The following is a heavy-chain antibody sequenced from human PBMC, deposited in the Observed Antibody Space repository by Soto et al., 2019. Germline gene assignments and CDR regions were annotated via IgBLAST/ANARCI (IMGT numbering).Heavy chain of an antibody. CDR2: IYYSGST. CDR3: AREDSGSSHFQH. Sequence: QVQLQESGPGLVKPSQTLSLTCTVSGGSISSGGYYWRWIRQHPGKGLEWIGYIYYSGSTYYNPSLKSRVTISVDTSKNQFSLKLSSVTAADTAVYYCAREDSGSSHFQHWGQGTLVTVSS. CDR1: GGSISSGGYY. J-gene: IGHJ1*01. V-gene: IGHV4-31*03. D-gene: IGHD1-26*01.